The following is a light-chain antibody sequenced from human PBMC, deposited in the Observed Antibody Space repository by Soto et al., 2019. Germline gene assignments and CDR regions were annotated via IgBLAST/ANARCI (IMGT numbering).Light chain of an antibody. CDR3: ETWDTNVVV. CDR2: LEGSGSY. V-gene: IGLV4-60*02. J-gene: IGLJ2*01. CDR1: SGHSTYI. Sequence: QPVLTQSSSASASLGSSAKLTCTLSSGHSTYIIAWHQQQPGKAPRYLMKLEGSGSYNKGSGIPDRFSGSSSGADRYLTISNLQFEDEADYYCETWDTNVVVFGGGTKLTVL.